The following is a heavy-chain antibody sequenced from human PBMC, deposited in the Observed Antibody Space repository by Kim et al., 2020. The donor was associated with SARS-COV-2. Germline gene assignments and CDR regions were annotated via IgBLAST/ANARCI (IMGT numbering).Heavy chain of an antibody. J-gene: IGHJ5*02. CDR2: IFHSGST. V-gene: IGHV4-4*02. Sequence: SETLSLTCAVSDGSISSKWWTWVRQPPGKGLEWVGVIFHSGSTNYNPSLKSRVTMSVDKPKNQFLLKLSSVTAADTAVYYCARQDSDSGNCCWFDPWGQGTLVTVSS. CDR3: ARQDSDSGNCCWFDP. CDR1: DGSISSKW. D-gene: IGHD1-26*01.